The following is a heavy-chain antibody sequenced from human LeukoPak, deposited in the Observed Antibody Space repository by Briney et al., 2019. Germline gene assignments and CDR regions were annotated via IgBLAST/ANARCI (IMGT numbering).Heavy chain of an antibody. CDR3: ARAYAMIVVDTPFDY. D-gene: IGHD3-22*01. Sequence: GGSLRLSCVDSGFTFGTHSMNWVRQAPGKGLEWVSYISSSSSTIYYADSVKGRFTISRDNAKNSLYLQMNSLRAEDTAVYYCARAYAMIVVDTPFDYWGQGTLVTVSS. CDR1: GFTFGTHS. V-gene: IGHV3-48*01. J-gene: IGHJ4*02. CDR2: ISSSSSTI.